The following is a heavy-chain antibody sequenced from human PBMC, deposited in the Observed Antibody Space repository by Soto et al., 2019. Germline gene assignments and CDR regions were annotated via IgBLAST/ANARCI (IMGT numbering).Heavy chain of an antibody. Sequence: QLQLQESGPGLAKPSETLSLTCTVSGGSISSGSSYWGWIRQPPGKGLEWFGSIYYSGSIYYNPLLNSRVTLSVDRDKIQFSLQLSSVTGADTAVYYCARRATKYCSITSCHQGAFDYWGQGTLVTVSS. V-gene: IGHV4-39*01. J-gene: IGHJ4*02. D-gene: IGHD2-2*01. CDR3: ARRATKYCSITSCHQGAFDY. CDR1: GGSISSGSSY. CDR2: IYYSGSI.